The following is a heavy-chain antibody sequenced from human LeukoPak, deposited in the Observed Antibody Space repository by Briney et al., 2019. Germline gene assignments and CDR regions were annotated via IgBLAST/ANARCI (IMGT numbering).Heavy chain of an antibody. CDR1: GFTFSSYA. D-gene: IGHD2/OR15-2a*01. CDR3: TTVTHFYL. CDR2: IKGRGQDRAT. V-gene: IGHV3-15*01. Sequence: PGGSLRLSCAASGFTFSSYAMSWVRQAPGKGLEWVGRIKGRGQDRATDYAAPVRGRFTISTDESTSTLYLQMNSLKTEDTAVYYCTTVTHFYLGXQGXLXTVSS. J-gene: IGHJ1*01.